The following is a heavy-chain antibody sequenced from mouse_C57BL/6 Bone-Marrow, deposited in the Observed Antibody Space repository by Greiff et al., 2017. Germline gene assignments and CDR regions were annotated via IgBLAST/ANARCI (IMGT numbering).Heavy chain of an antibody. CDR1: GYTFTSYW. D-gene: IGHD2-3*01. CDR2: IHPNSGST. J-gene: IGHJ2*01. V-gene: IGHV1-64*01. Sequence: QVQLQQPGAELVKPGASVKLSCKASGYTFTSYWMHWVKQRPGQGLEWIGMIHPNSGSTNYNEKFNSKATLTVVTASSTAYMTLSSLTSEDSAVYYCARRWLLREYYYDYWGQGTTLTVSS. CDR3: ARRWLLREYYYDY.